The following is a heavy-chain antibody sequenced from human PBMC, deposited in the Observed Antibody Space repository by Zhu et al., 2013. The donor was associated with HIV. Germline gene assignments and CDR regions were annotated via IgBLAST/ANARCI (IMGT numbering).Heavy chain of an antibody. V-gene: IGHV1-46*01. CDR1: GYTFTSYY. D-gene: IGHD3-10*01. CDR3: AREVRGSGSYSFDY. Sequence: QVQLVQSGAEVKKPGASVKVSCKASGYTFTSYYMHWVRQAPGQGLEWMGLINPRDGGTIYPQKFQGRVTLTRDTFTSRVFMELSSLRSEDTAVYYCAREVRGSGSYSFDYWGQGTLATVSS. CDR2: INPRDGGT. J-gene: IGHJ4*02.